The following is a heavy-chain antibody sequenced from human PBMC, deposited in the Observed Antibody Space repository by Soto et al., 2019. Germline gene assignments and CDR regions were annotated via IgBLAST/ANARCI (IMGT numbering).Heavy chain of an antibody. CDR2: IIPIFGTA. CDR3: ARGGLSYYYYGMDV. J-gene: IGHJ6*02. CDR1: GGTFSSYA. Sequence: QVQLVQSGAAVNKPGSSVMVSCKAAGGTFSSYAISWVRQAPGQGLEWMGGIIPIFGTANYPQKFQGRVTIAADESTRRGELGLSSLRSEARVVYYCARGGLSYYYYGMDVWCQGRTVTVSS. D-gene: IGHD3-16*01. V-gene: IGHV1-69*01.